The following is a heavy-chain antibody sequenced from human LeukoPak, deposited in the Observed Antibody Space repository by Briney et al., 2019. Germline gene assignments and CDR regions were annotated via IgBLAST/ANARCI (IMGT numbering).Heavy chain of an antibody. V-gene: IGHV1-18*04. CDR3: ARAPRGLLYYDSSGYYLFDY. J-gene: IGHJ4*02. CDR2: ISAYNGNT. CDR1: GYTFTNYY. Sequence: ASVKVSCKASGYTFTNYYIHWVRQAPGQGLEWMGWISAYNGNTNYAQKLQGRVTMTTDTSTSTAYMELRSLRSDDTAVYYCARAPRGLLYYDSSGYYLFDYWGQGTLVTVSS. D-gene: IGHD3-22*01.